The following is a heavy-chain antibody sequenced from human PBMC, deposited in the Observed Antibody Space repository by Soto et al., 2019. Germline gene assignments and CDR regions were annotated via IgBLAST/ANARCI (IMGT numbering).Heavy chain of an antibody. CDR3: AKDIGSGTYLGFDP. J-gene: IGHJ5*02. D-gene: IGHD3-10*01. CDR1: GGTFSSYA. CDR2: IIPIFGTA. V-gene: IGHV1-69*01. Sequence: QVQLVQSGAEVKKPGSSVKVSCKASGGTFSSYAISWVRQAPGQGLEWMGGIIPIFGTANYAQKFQGSVTITADESTSRAYMELSSLRSEDTAVYYCAKDIGSGTYLGFDPWGQGTLVTVSS.